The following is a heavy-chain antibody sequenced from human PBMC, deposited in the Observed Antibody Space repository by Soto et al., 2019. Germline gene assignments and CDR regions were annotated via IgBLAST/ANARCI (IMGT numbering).Heavy chain of an antibody. V-gene: IGHV2-5*01. CDR1: GFSLSTSGVG. CDR3: AHRSRITIFGVVIMSPYYFDY. J-gene: IGHJ4*02. CDR2: IYWNDDK. D-gene: IGHD3-3*01. Sequence: QITLKESGPTLVKPTQTLTLTCTFSGFSLSTSGVGVGWIRQPPGKALEWLALIYWNDDKRYSPSLKSRLTITKDTSKNQVVLTMTSMDPVDTATYYCAHRSRITIFGVVIMSPYYFDYWGQGTLVTVSS.